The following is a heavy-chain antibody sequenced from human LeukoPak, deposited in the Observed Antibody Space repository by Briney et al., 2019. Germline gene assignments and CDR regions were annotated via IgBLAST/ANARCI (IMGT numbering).Heavy chain of an antibody. J-gene: IGHJ5*02. CDR1: GGSFSGYY. V-gene: IGHV4-34*01. D-gene: IGHD3-10*01. CDR2: INHSGST. Sequence: SETLSLTCAVYGGSFSGYYWSWIRQPPGKGQEWIGEINHSGSTNYNPSLKSRVTISVDTSKNQFSLKLSSVTAADTAVYYCARARVLRGVMVNWFDRWGQGTLVTVSS. CDR3: ARARVLRGVMVNWFDR.